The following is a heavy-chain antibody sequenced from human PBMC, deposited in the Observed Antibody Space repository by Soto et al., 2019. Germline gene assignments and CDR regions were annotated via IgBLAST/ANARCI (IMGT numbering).Heavy chain of an antibody. CDR2: INHSGST. D-gene: IGHD3-3*01. CDR3: ASTPYPSFLRGYYRSYYSIDV. J-gene: IGHJ6*02. Sequence: SETLSLTCAVYGGSFSGYYWSWIRQPPGKGLEWSGEINHSGSTNYNPSLKSRVTISVDTSKNQFSLKLSSVTAADTAVYYCASTPYPSFLRGYYRSYYSIDVSSQGTTDSVP. V-gene: IGHV4-34*01. CDR1: GGSFSGYY.